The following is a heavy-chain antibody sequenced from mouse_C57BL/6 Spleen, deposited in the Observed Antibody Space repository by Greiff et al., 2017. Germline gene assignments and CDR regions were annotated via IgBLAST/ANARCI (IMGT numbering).Heavy chain of an antibody. Sequence: DVMLVESEGGLVQPGSSMKLSCTASGFTFSDYYMAWVRQVPEKGLEWVANINYDGSSTYYLDSLKSRFIISRDKAKNILYLQMSSLKSEDTATYYCARSDYEGFAYWGQGTLVTVSA. CDR2: INYDGSST. J-gene: IGHJ3*01. V-gene: IGHV5-16*01. CDR3: ARSDYEGFAY. D-gene: IGHD2-4*01. CDR1: GFTFSDYY.